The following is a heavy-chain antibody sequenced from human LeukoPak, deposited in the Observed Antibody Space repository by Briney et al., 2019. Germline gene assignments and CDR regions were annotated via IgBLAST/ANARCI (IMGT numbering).Heavy chain of an antibody. D-gene: IGHD5-18*01. CDR1: GGSISTYY. CDR2: IYYSGST. V-gene: IGHV4-59*01. CDR3: ARDYGGYSYGYFDY. Sequence: SETLSLTCTVSGGSISTYYWSWIRQPPGKGLEWIGYIYYSGSTNYNPSLKSRVTISVDTSKNQFSLKPSSVTAADTAVYYCARDYGGYSYGYFDYWGQGTLVTVSS. J-gene: IGHJ4*02.